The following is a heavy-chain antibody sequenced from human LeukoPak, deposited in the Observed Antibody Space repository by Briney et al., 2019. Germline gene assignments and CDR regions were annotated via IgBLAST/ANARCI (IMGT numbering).Heavy chain of an antibody. CDR1: GFTFSSHG. Sequence: GGSLRLSCAASGFTFSSHGMDWVRQAPGMGLEWVSGVSPSGDVTYYADSVKGRFAISRDNSRNTVYFQLNSLRADDTAVYYCAKDIDWGRFDVWGRGTLVTVSS. CDR2: VSPSGDVT. J-gene: IGHJ2*01. CDR3: AKDIDWGRFDV. D-gene: IGHD7-27*01. V-gene: IGHV3-23*01.